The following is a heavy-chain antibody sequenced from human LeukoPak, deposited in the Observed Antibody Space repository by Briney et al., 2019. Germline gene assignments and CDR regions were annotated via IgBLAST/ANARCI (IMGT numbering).Heavy chain of an antibody. CDR3: AKDLDLVGATVGY. D-gene: IGHD1-26*01. CDR2: IIGSGVST. J-gene: IGHJ4*02. V-gene: IGHV3-23*01. Sequence: GGSLRLSCAASGFTFSSYAMNWVRQAPGRGLEWVSTIIGSGVSTFYADSVKGRFTISRDNSKNTLYLQVNSLRAEDTAVYYCAKDLDLVGATVGYWGQGTLVTVYS. CDR1: GFTFSSYA.